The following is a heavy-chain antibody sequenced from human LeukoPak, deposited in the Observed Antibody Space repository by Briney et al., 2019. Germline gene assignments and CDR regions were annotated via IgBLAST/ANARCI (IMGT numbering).Heavy chain of an antibody. V-gene: IGHV4-31*03. CDR2: IYYSGST. J-gene: IGHJ4*02. Sequence: SQTLSLTCTVSGGSISSGGYYWSWIRQHPGKGLEWIGYIYYSGSTNYNPSLKSRVTISVDTSKNQFSLKLSSVTAADTAVYYCARSRDTAMVLDYWGQGTLVTVSS. CDR1: GGSISSGGYY. CDR3: ARSRDTAMVLDY. D-gene: IGHD5-18*01.